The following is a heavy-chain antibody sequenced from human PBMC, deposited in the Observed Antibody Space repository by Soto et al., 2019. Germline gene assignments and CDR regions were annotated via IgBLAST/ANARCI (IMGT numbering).Heavy chain of an antibody. V-gene: IGHV3-33*01. CDR1: GFTFSSYG. J-gene: IGHJ6*02. D-gene: IGHD3-3*01. CDR3: ARDLDGGPYYYYYYGMDV. CDR2: IWYDGSNK. Sequence: GSLRLSCAASGFTFSSYGMHWVRQAPGKGLEWVAVIWYDGSNKYYADSVKGRFTISRDNSKNTLYLQMNSLRAEDTAVYYCARDLDGGPYYYYYYGMDVWGQGTTVTVSS.